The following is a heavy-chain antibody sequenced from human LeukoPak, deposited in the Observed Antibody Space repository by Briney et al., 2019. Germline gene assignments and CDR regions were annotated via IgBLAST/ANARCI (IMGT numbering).Heavy chain of an antibody. Sequence: GGSLRLSCAASGFTFSSYGMHWVRQAPGKGLEWVSSISSSSSYIYYADSVKGRFTISRDNAKNSLYLQMNSLRAEDTAVYYCARDSDCSSTSCYRDFDYWGQGTLVTVSS. D-gene: IGHD2-2*01. CDR3: ARDSDCSSTSCYRDFDY. J-gene: IGHJ4*02. V-gene: IGHV3-21*01. CDR2: ISSSSSYI. CDR1: GFTFSSYG.